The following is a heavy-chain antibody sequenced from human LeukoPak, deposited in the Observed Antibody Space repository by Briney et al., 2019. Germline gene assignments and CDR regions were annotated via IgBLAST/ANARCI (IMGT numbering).Heavy chain of an antibody. Sequence: SQTLSLTCTVSGGSISSGSYYWSWIRQPAGKGLGWIGRIYTSGSTNYNPSLKSRVTISVDTSKNQFSLKLSSVTAADTAVYYCARSFSRGLLRWFDPWGQGTLVTVSS. CDR3: ARSFSRGLLRWFDP. D-gene: IGHD2-15*01. V-gene: IGHV4-61*02. J-gene: IGHJ5*02. CDR2: IYTSGST. CDR1: GGSISSGSYY.